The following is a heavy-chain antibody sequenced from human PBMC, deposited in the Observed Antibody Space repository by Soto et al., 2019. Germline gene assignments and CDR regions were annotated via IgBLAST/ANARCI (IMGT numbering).Heavy chain of an antibody. CDR2: IRGKAYSGTT. CDR3: ARGRSSRALYPTYFDY. J-gene: IGHJ4*02. Sequence: EVQLVESGGGLLQPWRSLRLSCTTSGFTFGVYSMSWVRQAPGKGLEWVGVIRGKAYSGTTEYAASVRGRFTISRDDSKSIAYLQMNSQESEDTAVYYCARGRSSRALYPTYFDYWGQGTLVTVSS. D-gene: IGHD3-16*02. V-gene: IGHV3-49*04. CDR1: GFTFGVYS.